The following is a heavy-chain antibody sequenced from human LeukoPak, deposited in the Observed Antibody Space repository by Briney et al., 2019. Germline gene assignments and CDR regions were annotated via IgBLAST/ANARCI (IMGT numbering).Heavy chain of an antibody. CDR1: RFTFSTYG. CDR2: ISGSGNRA. CDR3: AKDSSGIVVARAAYYMGV. V-gene: IGHV3-23*01. D-gene: IGHD3-22*01. Sequence: GGSLRLSCAASRFTFSTYGMNWVRRTPGKGLEWVSAISGSGNRAYHADSVKGRFTISRDNSKNMLYLQMNSLRAEDSATYFCAKDSSGIVVARAAYYMGVWGKGTTVTISS. J-gene: IGHJ6*03.